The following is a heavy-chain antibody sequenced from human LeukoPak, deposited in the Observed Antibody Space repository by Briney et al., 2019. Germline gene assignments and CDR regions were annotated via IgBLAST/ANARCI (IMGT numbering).Heavy chain of an antibody. CDR3: ARVRIAAVGYYYFDH. D-gene: IGHD6-13*01. CDR2: ISGSGTTI. V-gene: IGHV3-11*01. CDR1: GFSYCDYY. Sequence: GGSLRLSCAASGFSYCDYYMSWIRQTPGKGLAWVAYISGSGTTIYYADSVNGRFTISRDNARKSLSLQMNSLTAEDTALYYCARVRIAAVGYYYFDHWGQGTLVTVSS. J-gene: IGHJ4*02.